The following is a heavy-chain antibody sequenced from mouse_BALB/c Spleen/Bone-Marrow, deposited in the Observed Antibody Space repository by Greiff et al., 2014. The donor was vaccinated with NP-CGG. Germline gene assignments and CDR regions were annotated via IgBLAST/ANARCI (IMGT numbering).Heavy chain of an antibody. V-gene: IGHV1S127*01. Sequence: QVQLQQSGAELVKPEASVKMSCKASGYTFTSYWMHWVKQRPGQGLEWIGVIDPSDSYTSYNQKFKGKATLTVDTSSSTAYMQLSSLTSEDSAVYYCTSPTARACFDYWGQGTTLTVSS. D-gene: IGHD3-2*01. J-gene: IGHJ2*01. CDR2: IDPSDSYT. CDR3: TSPTARACFDY. CDR1: GYTFTSYW.